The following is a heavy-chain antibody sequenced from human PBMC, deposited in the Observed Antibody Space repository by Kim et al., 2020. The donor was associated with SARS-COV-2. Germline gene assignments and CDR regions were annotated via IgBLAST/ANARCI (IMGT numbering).Heavy chain of an antibody. CDR1: GGTFSSYA. D-gene: IGHD3-22*01. J-gene: IGHJ4*02. CDR3: ASSSPYYYDSSGGSY. Sequence: SVKVSCKASGGTFSSYAISWVRQAPGQGLEWMGRIIPILGIANYAQKFQGRVTITADKSTSTAYMELSSLRSEDTAVYYCASSSPYYYDSSGGSYWGQGTLVTVSS. CDR2: IIPILGIA. V-gene: IGHV1-69*04.